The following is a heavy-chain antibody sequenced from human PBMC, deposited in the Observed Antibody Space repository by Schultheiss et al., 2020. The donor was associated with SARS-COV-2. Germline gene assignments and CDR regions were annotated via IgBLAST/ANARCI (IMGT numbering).Heavy chain of an antibody. CDR2: IWYDGSNK. CDR3: ARSAHVGWLVPVYFQH. Sequence: GGSLRLSCAASGFTFSSYGMHWVRQAPGKGLEWVAVIWYDGSNKYYADSVKGRFTISRDNSKNTLYLQMNSLRAEDTAVYNCARSAHVGWLVPVYFQHWGQGTLVTVSS. J-gene: IGHJ1*01. CDR1: GFTFSSYG. V-gene: IGHV3-30*19. D-gene: IGHD6-19*01.